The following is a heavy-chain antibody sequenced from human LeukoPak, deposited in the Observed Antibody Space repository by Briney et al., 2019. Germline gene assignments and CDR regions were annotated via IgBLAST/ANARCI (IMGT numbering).Heavy chain of an antibody. CDR2: INPNSGGT. V-gene: IGHV1-2*02. CDR1: GYTFTGYY. CDR3: ATYYDFWSGPKGVGFDY. D-gene: IGHD3-3*01. J-gene: IGHJ4*02. Sequence: ASVKVSCKASGYTFTGYYMHWVRQAPGQGLEWMGWINPNSGGTNYAQKFQGRVTMTRDTSISTAYMELSRLRSDDTAVYYCATYYDFWSGPKGVGFDYWGQGTLVTVSS.